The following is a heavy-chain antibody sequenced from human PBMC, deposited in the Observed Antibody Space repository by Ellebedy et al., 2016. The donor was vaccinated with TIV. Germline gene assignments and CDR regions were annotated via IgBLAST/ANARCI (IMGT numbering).Heavy chain of an antibody. V-gene: IGHV3-7*01. CDR1: GFTFSSYW. CDR3: ARAIYGASYL. D-gene: IGHD4-17*01. J-gene: IGHJ2*01. CDR2: IKQDGSEK. Sequence: GESLKISCAASGFTFSSYWMSWVRQAPGKGLEWVANIKQDGSEKYYVDSVKGRFTISRDNAKNSLFLQMNSLGAEDTAVYYCARAIYGASYLWGRGTLVTVSS.